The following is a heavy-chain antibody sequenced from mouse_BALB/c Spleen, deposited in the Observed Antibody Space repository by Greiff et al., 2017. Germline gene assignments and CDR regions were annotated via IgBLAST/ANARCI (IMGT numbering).Heavy chain of an antibody. J-gene: IGHJ4*01. D-gene: IGHD2-14*01. CDR1: GYSITSDYA. V-gene: IGHV3-2*02. CDR3: ARGGTLGMDY. Sequence: EVKLVESGPGLVKPSQSLSLTCTVTGYSITSDYAWNWIRQFPGNKLEWMGYISYSGSTSYNPSLKSRISITRDTSKNQFFLQLNSVTTEDTATYYCARGGTLGMDYWGQGTSVTVSS. CDR2: ISYSGST.